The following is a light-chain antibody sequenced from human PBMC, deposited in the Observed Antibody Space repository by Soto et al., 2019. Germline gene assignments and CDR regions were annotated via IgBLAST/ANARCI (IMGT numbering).Light chain of an antibody. Sequence: EIVMTDSPATLSVSQWEIATLSCRARRYVSSNLAWYQQRPGQAPRLLIYDASHRAIGIPARFSGSGSGTDFTLTISNLEPEDFAFYYCQQRSNWLTFGGATKVDIK. CDR2: DAS. CDR1: RYVSSN. V-gene: IGKV3-11*01. CDR3: QQRSNWLT. J-gene: IGKJ4*01.